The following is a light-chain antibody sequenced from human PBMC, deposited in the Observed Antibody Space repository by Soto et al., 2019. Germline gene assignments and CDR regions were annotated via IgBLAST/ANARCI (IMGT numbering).Light chain of an antibody. CDR3: LQHNSYPYT. V-gene: IGKV1-17*01. Sequence: DIQMTQSPSSLSASVGDRVTITCRASLRIGTYLNWFQQKPGKAPKILIYAASSLHSGVPSRFSGSGSGTDFSLTISSLQPEDFATYYCLQHNSYPYTFGQGTKLEIK. CDR2: AAS. J-gene: IGKJ2*01. CDR1: LRIGTY.